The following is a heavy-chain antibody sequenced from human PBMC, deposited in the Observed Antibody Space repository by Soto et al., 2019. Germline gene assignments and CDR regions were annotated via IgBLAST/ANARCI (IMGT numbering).Heavy chain of an antibody. V-gene: IGHV3-23*01. CDR2: ISGSGGST. CDR3: ARNDYDFWTGYYYYFDY. J-gene: IGHJ4*02. D-gene: IGHD3-3*01. CDR1: GFTFSSYA. Sequence: GGSLRLSCAAPGFTFSSYAMSWVRQAPGKGLEWVSAISGSGGSTYYADPVKGRFTISRDNSKNTLYLQMNSLRAEDTAVYYCARNDYDFWTGYYYYFDYWGQGTLVTVSS.